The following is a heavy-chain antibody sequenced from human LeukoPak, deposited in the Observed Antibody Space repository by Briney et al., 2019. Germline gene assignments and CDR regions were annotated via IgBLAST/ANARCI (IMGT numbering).Heavy chain of an antibody. D-gene: IGHD6-6*01. CDR1: GYTFTSYG. J-gene: IGHJ4*02. V-gene: IGHV1-18*01. Sequence: ASVKVSCKASGYTFTSYGISWVRQAPGQGLEWMGWISVYNGNTNYAQKLQGRVTMTTDTSTSTAYMELRSLRSDDTAVYYCARVGPIAARPTGYFDYWGQGTLVTVSS. CDR3: ARVGPIAARPTGYFDY. CDR2: ISVYNGNT.